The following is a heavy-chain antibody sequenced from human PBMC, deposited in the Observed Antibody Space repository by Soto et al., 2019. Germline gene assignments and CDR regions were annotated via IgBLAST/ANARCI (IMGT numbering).Heavy chain of an antibody. J-gene: IGHJ6*02. CDR2: IIPSFATA. Sequence: QVQLVQSGAEVKKPGSSVKVSCKASAGTFRSYSINWVRQAPGQGLEWMGGIIPSFATANYAQKFQDRVTITADESTRTAYMELSSLRSEDTAVYYCARLRLSYAGVDYYCYGLDAWGQGTTVTVSS. V-gene: IGHV1-69*12. D-gene: IGHD3-10*01. CDR1: AGTFRSYS. CDR3: ARLRLSYAGVDYYCYGLDA.